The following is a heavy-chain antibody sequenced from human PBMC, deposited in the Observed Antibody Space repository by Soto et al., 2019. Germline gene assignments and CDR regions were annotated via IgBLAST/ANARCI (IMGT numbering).Heavy chain of an antibody. J-gene: IGHJ4*02. CDR3: ARGRYGDY. V-gene: IGHV1-18*01. Sequence: QAHLVQSGPEVKKLGASVKVSCKGSGYIFTSYGIAWVRQAPGQGLEWMGWISAHNGNTEYAQKFQGRVTVTRDTSTSTAYLELRSLRSDDTALYYCARGRYGDYWGQGALVTVSS. CDR2: ISAHNGNT. CDR1: GYIFTSYG. D-gene: IGHD4-17*01.